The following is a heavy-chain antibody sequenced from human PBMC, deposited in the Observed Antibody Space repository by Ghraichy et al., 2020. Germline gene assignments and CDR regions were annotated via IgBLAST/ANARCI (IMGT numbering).Heavy chain of an antibody. V-gene: IGHV3-30-3*01. CDR2: ISYDGSNK. CDR3: ARSRIAARPLEAFDI. CDR1: GFTFSSYA. D-gene: IGHD6-6*01. J-gene: IGHJ3*02. Sequence: GGSLRLSCAASGFTFSSYAMHWVRQAPGKGLEWVAVISYDGSNKYYADSVKGRLTISRDNSKNTLYLQMNSLRAEDTAVYYCARSRIAARPLEAFDIWGQGTLVPVSS.